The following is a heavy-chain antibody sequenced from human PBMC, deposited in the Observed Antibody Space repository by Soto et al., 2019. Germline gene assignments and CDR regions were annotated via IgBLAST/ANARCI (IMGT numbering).Heavy chain of an antibody. CDR3: AKDLSGGMTMKVVVIPHDAFDI. D-gene: IGHD3-22*01. J-gene: IGHJ3*02. V-gene: IGHV3-23*01. Sequence: GGSLRLSCAASGFTFSAYAMSWVRQAPGKGLQWVSGVGGSDGSTYYADSVKGRFTVSRDNSKNTLYLQMNSLRAEDTAVYYCAKDLSGGMTMKVVVIPHDAFDIWGQGTMVTVSS. CDR1: GFTFSAYA. CDR2: VGGSDGST.